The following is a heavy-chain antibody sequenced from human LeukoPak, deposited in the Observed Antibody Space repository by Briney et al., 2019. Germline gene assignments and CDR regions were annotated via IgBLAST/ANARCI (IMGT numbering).Heavy chain of an antibody. J-gene: IGHJ4*02. Sequence: GSLRLSCAASGFSFSDHAMHWVRQAPGKGLEWVAVIWYDGSDKYYADSVKGRFTVSRDNSNNTLYLQMNSLRGEDTGVYYCAKDPNNYSGNSDYFDYWGQGTLFTVSS. CDR1: GFSFSDHA. D-gene: IGHD4-23*01. CDR3: AKDPNNYSGNSDYFDY. CDR2: IWYDGSDK. V-gene: IGHV3-33*06.